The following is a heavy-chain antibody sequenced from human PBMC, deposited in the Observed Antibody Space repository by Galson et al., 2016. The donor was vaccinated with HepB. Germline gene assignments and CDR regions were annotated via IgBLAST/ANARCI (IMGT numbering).Heavy chain of an antibody. J-gene: IGHJ4*02. Sequence: SLRLSCAASGFTFSSYGMHWVRQAPGKGLEWVAVISYDGSHKYYGDSVQGRFTISRDNSKNTLYLQMSSLRAEDTAIYYCAKKSGGIAAANAYYFDSWGQGTLVTVSS. CDR1: GFTFSSYG. V-gene: IGHV3-30*18. CDR3: AKKSGGIAAANAYYFDS. CDR2: ISYDGSHK. D-gene: IGHD6-13*01.